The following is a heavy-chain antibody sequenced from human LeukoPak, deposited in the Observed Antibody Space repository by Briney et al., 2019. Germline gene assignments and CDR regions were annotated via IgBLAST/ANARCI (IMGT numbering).Heavy chain of an antibody. D-gene: IGHD5-12*01. V-gene: IGHV3-23*01. CDR2: LSGSGGNP. CDR1: GFMFSSYA. Sequence: GGSPRLSCAASGFMFSSYAMSWVRQAPGKGLELVSVLSGSGGNPSYADSVKGRFTVSRDNSKNTLYLQMNSLRVEDTAVYYCAKGREVRYSGYDFTFDYWGRGTLVIVSS. CDR3: AKGREVRYSGYDFTFDY. J-gene: IGHJ4*02.